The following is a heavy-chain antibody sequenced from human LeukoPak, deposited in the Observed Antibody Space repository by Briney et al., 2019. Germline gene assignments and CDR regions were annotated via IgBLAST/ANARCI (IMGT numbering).Heavy chain of an antibody. D-gene: IGHD3-16*01. J-gene: IGHJ4*02. CDR2: INDNGDGT. CDR3: AKEPGEGGSAFDY. CDR1: GFTFSSYA. V-gene: IGHV3-23*01. Sequence: GGSLRLSCAASGFTFSSYAMSWVRQAPGKGLKWVSTINDNGDGTYYADSVKGRFTISRDNSKKTVYLQMSSLTIEDTAVYYCAKEPGEGGSAFDYWGQGTLVTVPS.